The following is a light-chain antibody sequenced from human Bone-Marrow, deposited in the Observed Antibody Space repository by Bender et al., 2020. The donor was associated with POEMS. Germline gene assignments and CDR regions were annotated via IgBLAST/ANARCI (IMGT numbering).Light chain of an antibody. Sequence: SYELTQPLSVSVAPGQTARITCGGNNIGRKSVHWYQQKSGQAPVLVIFADSKRPSGIPERFSGSSSGTMVTLTISGAQLEDEADYYCYSTDISGDSRVFGGGTKLTVL. V-gene: IGLV3-10*01. CDR2: ADS. CDR1: IGRKS. CDR3: YSTDISGDSRV. J-gene: IGLJ2*01.